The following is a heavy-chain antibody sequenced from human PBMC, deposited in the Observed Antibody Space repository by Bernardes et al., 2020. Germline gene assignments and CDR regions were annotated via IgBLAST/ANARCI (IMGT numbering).Heavy chain of an antibody. CDR1: GFTFSTYA. V-gene: IGHV3-30*18. Sequence: GGSLRLSCAASGFTFSTYAMHWVRQAPGKGLEWVTIISYDGSDKYYADSVKGRFTISRDNSKNTLYLQMNSLRVEDTAVYFCAKPGRFSFKVEGYYYYYYMDVWGKGTSVTVSS. J-gene: IGHJ6*03. CDR2: ISYDGSDK. D-gene: IGHD3-16*02. CDR3: AKPGRFSFKVEGYYYYYYMDV.